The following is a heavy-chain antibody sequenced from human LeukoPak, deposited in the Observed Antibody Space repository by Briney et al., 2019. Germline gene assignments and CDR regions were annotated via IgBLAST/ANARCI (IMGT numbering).Heavy chain of an antibody. J-gene: IGHJ4*02. V-gene: IGHV3-15*01. Sequence: PGGSLRLSCAASGFIFSNAWMSWVRQAPGKGLEWVGRIKSKTDGGTTDYAAPVKGRFTISRDDSKNTLYLQMNSLRAEDTAVYYCAKGPLLWDWGQGTLVTVSS. CDR3: AKGPLLWD. CDR1: GFIFSNAW. D-gene: IGHD2/OR15-2a*01. CDR2: IKSKTDGGTT.